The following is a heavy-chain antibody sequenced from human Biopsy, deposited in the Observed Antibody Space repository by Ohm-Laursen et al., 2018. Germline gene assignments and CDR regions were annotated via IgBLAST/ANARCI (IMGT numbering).Heavy chain of an antibody. D-gene: IGHD2-21*01. CDR2: ISASGGDK. CDR3: AFCGPVCG. J-gene: IGHJ4*02. CDR1: GITFTSYA. Sequence: GSLRLSCAASGITFTSYAFSWVRQGTEMGLEWVSGISASGGDKYYADSVKGRFTISRDNSKSTVYLQVSSLRPEDTARYYCAFCGPVCGWGQGTLVTVSS. V-gene: IGHV3-23*01.